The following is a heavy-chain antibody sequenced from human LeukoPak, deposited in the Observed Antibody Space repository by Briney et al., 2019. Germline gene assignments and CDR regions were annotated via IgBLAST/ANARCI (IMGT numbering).Heavy chain of an antibody. CDR3: AREDIRLDYFDY. CDR1: GFTFSSYE. CDR2: ISGSGVTM. J-gene: IGHJ4*02. Sequence: GRSLRLSCAASGFTFSSYEMNWVRQAPGRGLEWVSYISGSGVTMYYADSVKGRFTISRDDAKNSLYLQMNSLRAEDTAVYYCAREDIRLDYFDYWGQGTLVTVSS. V-gene: IGHV3-48*03. D-gene: IGHD6-19*01.